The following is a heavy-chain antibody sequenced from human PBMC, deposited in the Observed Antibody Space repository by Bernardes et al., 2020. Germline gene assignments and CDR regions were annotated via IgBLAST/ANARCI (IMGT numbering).Heavy chain of an antibody. CDR3: ASHKGAYGDYAFDY. CDR2: ISAYNGNT. V-gene: IGHV1-18*01. D-gene: IGHD4-17*01. Sequence: ASMKVSCKASGYTFTSYGISWVRQAPGQGLEWMGWISAYNGNTNYAQKLQGRVTMTTDTSTSTAYMELRSLRSDDTAVYYCASHKGAYGDYAFDYWGQGTLVTVSS. J-gene: IGHJ4*02. CDR1: GYTFTSYG.